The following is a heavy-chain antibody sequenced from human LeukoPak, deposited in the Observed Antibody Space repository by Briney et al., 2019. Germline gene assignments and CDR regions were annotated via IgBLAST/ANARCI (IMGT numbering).Heavy chain of an antibody. Sequence: GGSLRLSCAASGFTVSNSYMSWVRQAPGKGLEWVSIIYSGGSTYYADSVKGRFTISRDSSKNTLYLQMNSLRAEDTAVYYCARGVCYCCDGACYCPPRYTCYSGLDVWGQGTTVTVSS. J-gene: IGHJ6*02. CDR1: GFTVSNSY. D-gene: IGHD2-21*02. V-gene: IGHV3-53*01. CDR2: IYSGGST. CDR3: ARGVCYCCDGACYCPPRYTCYSGLDV.